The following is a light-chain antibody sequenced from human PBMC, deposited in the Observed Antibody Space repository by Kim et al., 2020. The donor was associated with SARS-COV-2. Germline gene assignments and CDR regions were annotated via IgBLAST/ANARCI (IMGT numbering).Light chain of an antibody. CDR2: GAS. CDR1: QSFTNN. CDR3: QQYNNWPRT. V-gene: IGKV3-15*01. Sequence: EIVMTQSPATLSVSPGERATLSCRASQSFTNNLAWYQHKPGQAPRLLIYGASIRASDIPARFSGSGSGTEFTLTISSLQSEDFAVYYCQQYNNWPRTFGQGTKVDIK. J-gene: IGKJ1*01.